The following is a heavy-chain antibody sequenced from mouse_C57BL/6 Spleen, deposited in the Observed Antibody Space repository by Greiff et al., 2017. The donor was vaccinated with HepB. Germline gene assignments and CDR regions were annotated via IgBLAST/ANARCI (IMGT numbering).Heavy chain of an antibody. Sequence: VQLQQSGADLARPGASVKMSCKASGYTFTSYTMHWVKQRPGQGLEWIGYINPSSGYTKYNQKFKDKATLTADKSSSTAYMQLSSLTSEDSAVYYCARYPITTVVENYWGQGTTLTVSS. V-gene: IGHV1-4*01. CDR3: ARYPITTVVENY. CDR2: INPSSGYT. J-gene: IGHJ2*01. CDR1: GYTFTSYT. D-gene: IGHD1-1*01.